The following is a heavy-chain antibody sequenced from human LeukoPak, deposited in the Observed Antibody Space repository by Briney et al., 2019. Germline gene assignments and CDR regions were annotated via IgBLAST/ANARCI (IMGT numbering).Heavy chain of an antibody. D-gene: IGHD3-3*01. J-gene: IGHJ5*02. CDR3: ARAPYDFWSGYYFDP. Sequence: SETLSLTCAVYGGSFSGYYWSWIRQPPGKGLEWIGEINHSGSTNYNPSLKSRVTISVDTSKNQFSLKLSSVTAADTAVYYYARAPYDFWSGYYFDPRGQGTLVTVSS. V-gene: IGHV4-34*01. CDR2: INHSGST. CDR1: GGSFSGYY.